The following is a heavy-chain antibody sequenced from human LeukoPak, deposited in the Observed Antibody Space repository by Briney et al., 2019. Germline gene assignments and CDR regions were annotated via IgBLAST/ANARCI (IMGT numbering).Heavy chain of an antibody. CDR1: GGTFSSYA. CDR3: ARHSYYDILTYFDY. V-gene: IGHV1-69*13. D-gene: IGHD3-9*01. Sequence: GASVKVSCKASGGTFSSYAISWVRQAPGQGLEWMGGIIPIFGTANYAQKFQGRVTITADESTSTAYMELSSLRPEDTAVYYCARHSYYDILTYFDYWGQGTLVTVSS. J-gene: IGHJ4*02. CDR2: IIPIFGTA.